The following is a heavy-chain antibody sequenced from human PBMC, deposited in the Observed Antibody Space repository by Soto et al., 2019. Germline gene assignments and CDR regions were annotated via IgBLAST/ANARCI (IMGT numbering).Heavy chain of an antibody. CDR2: ISFDGSNE. Sequence: GGSLRLSCAASGFTFSDYAMHWVRQAPGKGLEWVAIISFDGSNEHYADSVQGRFTISRDNSENTLYLQMNSLRADDTAVYYCARPAATVIFYSGMDVWGQGTKVTVSS. V-gene: IGHV3-30-3*01. J-gene: IGHJ6*02. CDR3: ARPAATVIFYSGMDV. D-gene: IGHD4-17*01. CDR1: GFTFSDYA.